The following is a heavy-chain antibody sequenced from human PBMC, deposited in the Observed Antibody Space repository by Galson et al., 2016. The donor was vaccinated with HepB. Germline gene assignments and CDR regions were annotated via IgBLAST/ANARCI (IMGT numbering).Heavy chain of an antibody. CDR3: TTARGPGSGSYFTD. CDR1: GFTFSNTW. CDR2: IKSKTDGGTT. V-gene: IGHV3-15*01. J-gene: IGHJ4*02. D-gene: IGHD1-26*01. Sequence: SLRLSCAASGFTFSNTWMTWVRQAPGKGLEWVGRIKSKTDGGTTYYAALVKDKFTITRDDSKNTLYLQLNSLKTEDTAVYYCTTARGPGSGSYFTDWGQGTLVTVSS.